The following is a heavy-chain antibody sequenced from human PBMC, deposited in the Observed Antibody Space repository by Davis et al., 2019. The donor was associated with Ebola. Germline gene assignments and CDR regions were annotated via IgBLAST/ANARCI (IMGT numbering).Heavy chain of an antibody. V-gene: IGHV4-39*01. CDR1: GGSISSSSYY. J-gene: IGHJ4*02. Sequence: ESLKISCTVSGGSISSSSYYWGWIRQSPGKGLEWIGSIYYSGGTYYNPSLKSRVTISVDTSKNQFSLKLSSVTAADTAVYYCAGQTSNFDYWGQGTLVTVSS. CDR3: AGQTSNFDY. CDR2: IYYSGGT. D-gene: IGHD3-3*02.